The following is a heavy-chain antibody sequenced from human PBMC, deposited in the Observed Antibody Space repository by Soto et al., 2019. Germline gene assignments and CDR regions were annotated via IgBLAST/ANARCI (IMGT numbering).Heavy chain of an antibody. CDR1: GDSISSYY. CDR3: ARHNYYDSSGNYYGMDV. V-gene: IGHV4-4*07. Sequence: ASETLSLTCTVSGDSISSYYWSWIRQPAGKGLEWIGRIYTSGSTNYNPSLKSRVTMSVDTSKNQFSLKLSSVTAADTAVYYCARHNYYDSSGNYYGMDVWGQGTTVTVSS. D-gene: IGHD3-22*01. J-gene: IGHJ6*02. CDR2: IYTSGST.